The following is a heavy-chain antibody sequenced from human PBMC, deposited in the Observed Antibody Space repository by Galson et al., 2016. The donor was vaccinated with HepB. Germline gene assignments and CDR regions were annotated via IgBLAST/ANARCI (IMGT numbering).Heavy chain of an antibody. CDR2: ISSSGDTL. V-gene: IGHV3-11*01. CDR1: GFTFSDYY. J-gene: IGHJ4*02. CDR3: ARDGAYDYGSGSQFGAGY. D-gene: IGHD3-10*01. Sequence: SLRLSCAASGFTFSDYYLSWIRQAPGKGLEWVSYISSSGDTLNYADSVKGRFTISRDNAKNSLYLQMNSLRAEDTAVYYCARDGAYDYGSGSQFGAGYWGQGTLVTVSS.